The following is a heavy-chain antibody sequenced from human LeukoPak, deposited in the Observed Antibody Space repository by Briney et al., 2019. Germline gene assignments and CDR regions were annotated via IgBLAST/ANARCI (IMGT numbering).Heavy chain of an antibody. CDR2: ISYDGSNK. J-gene: IGHJ4*02. D-gene: IGHD2-2*01. V-gene: IGHV3-30*04. Sequence: GSLRLSCAASGFTFSSYAMHWVRQAPGKGLEWVAVISYDGSNKYYADSVKGRFTISRDNSKNTLYLQMNSLRAEDTAVYYCARGRPGYCSSTSCPRRPFDYWGQGTLVTVSS. CDR1: GFTFSSYA. CDR3: ARGRPGYCSSTSCPRRPFDY.